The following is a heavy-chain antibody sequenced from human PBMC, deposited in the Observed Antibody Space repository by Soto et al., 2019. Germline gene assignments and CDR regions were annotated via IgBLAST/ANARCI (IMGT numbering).Heavy chain of an antibody. Sequence: SGTLSLTCTFSCGSINSGDYYWSWIRQPPGKGLEWIGYIYYSGSTYYNPSLKSRVTLSVDTSKNQFSLKLSSVTAADTAVYYCARQDTAMVTWFDPWGQGTLVTVSS. D-gene: IGHD5-18*01. J-gene: IGHJ5*02. CDR2: IYYSGST. V-gene: IGHV4-30-4*01. CDR1: CGSINSGDYY. CDR3: ARQDTAMVTWFDP.